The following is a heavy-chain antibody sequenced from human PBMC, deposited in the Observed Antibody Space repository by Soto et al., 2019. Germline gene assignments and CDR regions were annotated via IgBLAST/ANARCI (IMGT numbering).Heavy chain of an antibody. CDR1: GFTFSSYG. V-gene: IGHV3-33*01. CDR3: GRDTLGETVYGMDV. Sequence: QVQLVESGGGVVQPGRSLRLSCAASGFTFSSYGMHGVRQAPGKGLEWVAVIWYDGSNKYYADSVKGRFTISRDNSKNPLYLHTNSLRAQDTAVYYCGRDTLGETVYGMDVWGQGTTVTVSS. D-gene: IGHD3-10*01. J-gene: IGHJ6*02. CDR2: IWYDGSNK.